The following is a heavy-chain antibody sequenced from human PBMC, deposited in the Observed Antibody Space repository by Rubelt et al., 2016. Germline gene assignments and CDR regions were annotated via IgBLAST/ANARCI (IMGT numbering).Heavy chain of an antibody. CDR2: INPNSGGT. V-gene: IGHV1-2*02. CDR1: GYTFTGYY. J-gene: IGHJ4*02. Sequence: QVQLVQSGAEVKKPGASVKVSCKASGYTFTGYYMHWVRQAPGQGLEWMGWINPNSGGTNYDRKCQGRVTRTRETSISTAYMELSRLRSDDTAVYYCASSSGSYHSLDYWGQGTLVTVSS. D-gene: IGHD1-26*01. CDR3: ASSSGSYHSLDY.